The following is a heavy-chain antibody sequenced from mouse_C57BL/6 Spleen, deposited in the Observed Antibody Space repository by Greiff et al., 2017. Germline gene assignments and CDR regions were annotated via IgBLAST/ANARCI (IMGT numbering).Heavy chain of an antibody. V-gene: IGHV1-55*01. CDR3: AREDYSEYDGYCDV. J-gene: IGHJ1*03. CDR1: GYTFTSYW. D-gene: IGHD2-4*01. CDR2: IYPGSGST. Sequence: QVQLQQPGAELVKPGASVKMSCKASGYTFTSYWITWVKQRPGQGLEWIGDIYPGSGSTNYNEKFKSKATLTVDTSSSTAYMQLSSLTSEYSAVYYCAREDYSEYDGYCDVWGTGTTLTVSS.